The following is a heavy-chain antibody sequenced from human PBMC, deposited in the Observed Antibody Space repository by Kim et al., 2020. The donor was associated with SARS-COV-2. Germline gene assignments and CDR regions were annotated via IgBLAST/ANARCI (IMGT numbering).Heavy chain of an antibody. D-gene: IGHD3-3*01. CDR3: AQPDDFWWAFDI. Sequence: YYADAVKGRFTISRDNSKNTLYLQMNSLRAEDTAVYYCAQPDDFWWAFDIWGQGTMVTVSS. V-gene: IGHV3-23*01. J-gene: IGHJ3*02.